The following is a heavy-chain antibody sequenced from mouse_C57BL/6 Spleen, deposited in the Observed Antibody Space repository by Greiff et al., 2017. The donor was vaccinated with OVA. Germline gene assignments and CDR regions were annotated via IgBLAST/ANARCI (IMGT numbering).Heavy chain of an antibody. V-gene: IGHV2-2*01. CDR2: IWSGGST. CDR3: ARKNDGYYDYLDY. J-gene: IGHJ2*01. Sequence: VQLKESGPGLVQPSQSLSITCTVSGFSLTSYGVHWVRQSPGKGLEWLGVIWSGGSTDYNAAFISRMGICKDNSKSQVFFKMSSLQADDTAVYYCARKNDGYYDYLDYWGQGTTLTVSS. CDR1: GFSLTSYG. D-gene: IGHD2-3*01.